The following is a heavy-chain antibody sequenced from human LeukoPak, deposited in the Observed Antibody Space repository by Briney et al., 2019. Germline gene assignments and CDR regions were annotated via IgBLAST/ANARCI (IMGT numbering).Heavy chain of an antibody. J-gene: IGHJ4*02. V-gene: IGHV3-23*01. CDR2: IGGSGGST. CDR3: AKKSSSWYREIDY. D-gene: IGHD6-13*01. CDR1: GFTFSSYA. Sequence: GGSLRLSCAASGFTFSSYAMSWVRQAPGKGLEWVSAIGGSGGSTYYADSVKGRFTISRDNSKNTLYLQMNSLRAEDTAVYYCAKKSSSWYREIDYWGQGTLVTVSS.